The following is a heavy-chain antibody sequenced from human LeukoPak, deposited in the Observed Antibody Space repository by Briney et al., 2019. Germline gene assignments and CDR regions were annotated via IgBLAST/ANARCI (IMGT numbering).Heavy chain of an antibody. CDR3: ARRKSGYQTFDY. V-gene: IGHV3-30*03. J-gene: IGHJ4*02. CDR2: ISNDGSNK. D-gene: IGHD3-3*01. Sequence: GGSLRLSCAASGFTFSSSGMHWVRQAPGKGLEWLAVISNDGSNKYYADSVKGRFTISRDNPKNTLYLEMNSLRAEDTAVYYCARRKSGYQTFDYWGQGTLVTVSS. CDR1: GFTFSSSG.